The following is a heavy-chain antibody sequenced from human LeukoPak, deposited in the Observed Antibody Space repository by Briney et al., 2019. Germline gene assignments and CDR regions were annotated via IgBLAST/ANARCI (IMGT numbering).Heavy chain of an antibody. D-gene: IGHD6-13*01. CDR2: ISPSGGST. J-gene: IGHJ4*02. CDR3: ATSLPPYCIAAHDY. Sequence: PGGSLRLSCVASGFTFSSYAMSWVRQAPGRGLEWVSAISPSGGSTYYADSVKGRFTISRDSSKNTLSLQMNSLRAEDTAVYYCATSLPPYCIAAHDYWGQGTLVTVSS. CDR1: GFTFSSYA. V-gene: IGHV3-23*01.